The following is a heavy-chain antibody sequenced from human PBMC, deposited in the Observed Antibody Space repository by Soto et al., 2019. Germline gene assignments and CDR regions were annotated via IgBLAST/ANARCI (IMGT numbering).Heavy chain of an antibody. V-gene: IGHV4-34*01. CDR2: INHSGST. CDR3: ARGQVGATPYYFDY. D-gene: IGHD1-26*01. CDR1: GGSFSGYY. Sequence: KPSETLSLTCAVYGGSFSGYYWSWIRQPPGKGLEWIGEINHSGSTNYNPSLKSRVTISVDTSKNQFSLKLSSVTAADTAVYYCARGQVGATPYYFDYWGQGTLVTVSS. J-gene: IGHJ4*02.